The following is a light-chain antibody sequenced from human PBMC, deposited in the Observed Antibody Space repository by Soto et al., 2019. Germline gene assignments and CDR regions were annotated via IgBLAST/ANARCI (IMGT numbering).Light chain of an antibody. CDR2: DAS. V-gene: IGKV3-11*01. Sequence: EIMLTQSPATLSLSPGERATLSCRASQSVSSYLAWYQQKPGQAPRLLIYDASNRATGIPARFSGSGPGTDFTLTISSLEPEDFAVYYCQQRSNWPLTFGGGTKVEIK. J-gene: IGKJ4*01. CDR3: QQRSNWPLT. CDR1: QSVSSY.